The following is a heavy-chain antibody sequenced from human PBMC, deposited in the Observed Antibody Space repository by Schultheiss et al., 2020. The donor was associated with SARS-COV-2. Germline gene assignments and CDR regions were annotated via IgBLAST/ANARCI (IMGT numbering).Heavy chain of an antibody. V-gene: IGHV3-23*01. J-gene: IGHJ4*02. D-gene: IGHD1-26*01. CDR1: GFTFSNAW. CDR3: ATSGGGIVGAYPPSFDY. Sequence: GGSLRLSCAASGFTFSNAWMSWVRQAPGKGLEWVSTISGSGDSTHYADSVKGRFTISRDNSKNTLYLQMNSLRAEDTAVYYCATSGGGIVGAYPPSFDYWGQGTLVTVSS. CDR2: ISGSGDST.